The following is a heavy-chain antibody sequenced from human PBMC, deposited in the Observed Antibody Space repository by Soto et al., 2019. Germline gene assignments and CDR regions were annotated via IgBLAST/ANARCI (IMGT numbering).Heavy chain of an antibody. V-gene: IGHV3-48*01. CDR3: ARDWHYYYYYGMDV. Sequence: EVQLVESGGGLVQPGGSLRLSCAASGFTFSSYSMNWVRQAPGKGLEWVSYISSSSSTIYYADSVKGRFTISRDNAKNSLYLRMNSLRAEDTAVYCCARDWHYYYYYGMDVWGQGTTVTVSS. CDR1: GFTFSSYS. J-gene: IGHJ6*02. CDR2: ISSSSSTI.